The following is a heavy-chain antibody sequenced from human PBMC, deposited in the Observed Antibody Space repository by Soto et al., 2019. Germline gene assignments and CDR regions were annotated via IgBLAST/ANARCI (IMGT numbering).Heavy chain of an antibody. J-gene: IGHJ5*02. CDR1: GYTFTSYG. D-gene: IGHD3-3*01. V-gene: IGHV1-18*01. CDR3: ARVVGALGHWFDP. Sequence: QVQLVQSGGEVKKPGASVKVSCKASGYTFTSYGISWVRQAPGQGLEGMGRISAYNGNTNYAQKLQGRVTMTTDTSTRAAYMEMRSLRSDDTAVYYWARVVGALGHWFDPWGQGTLVTVSS. CDR2: ISAYNGNT.